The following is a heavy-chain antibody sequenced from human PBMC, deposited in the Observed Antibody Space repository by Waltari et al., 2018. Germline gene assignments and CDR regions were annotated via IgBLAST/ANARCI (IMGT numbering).Heavy chain of an antibody. V-gene: IGHV4-59*01. D-gene: IGHD3-16*01. Sequence: QVQLQESGSGLVKPSETLSLTCTVSGGSISSYYWSWIRQPPGKGLEWIGYIYYRWSTNDNPSLKSRVTRSVDTSKNQFSLKLSSVTAADTAVYYCARRGGFRAFDIWGQGTMVTVSS. CDR1: GGSISSYY. CDR2: IYYRWST. J-gene: IGHJ3*02. CDR3: ARRGGFRAFDI.